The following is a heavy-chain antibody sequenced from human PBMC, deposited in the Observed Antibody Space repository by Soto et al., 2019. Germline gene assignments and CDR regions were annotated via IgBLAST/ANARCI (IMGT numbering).Heavy chain of an antibody. V-gene: IGHV3-23*01. CDR1: GFTFSSYA. Sequence: GGSLRLSCAASGFTFSSYAMSWVRQAPGKGLEWVSAISGSGGSTYYADSVKGRFTISRDNSKNTLYLQMNSLRAEDTAVYYCAKHYDFWSGYFDAFDIWGQGTMVTVSS. D-gene: IGHD3-3*01. J-gene: IGHJ3*02. CDR3: AKHYDFWSGYFDAFDI. CDR2: ISGSGGST.